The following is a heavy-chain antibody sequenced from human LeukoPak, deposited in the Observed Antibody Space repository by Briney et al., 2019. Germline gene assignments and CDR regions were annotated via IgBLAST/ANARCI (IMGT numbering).Heavy chain of an antibody. D-gene: IGHD3-9*01. CDR3: AKEGAGYPVGWFDP. Sequence: GGSLRLSCAASGFTFTDYAMNWVRQAPGKGLEWVSAISGSGGSTYYADSVKGRFTISRDNSKNTLYLQMNSLRAEDTAVYYCAKEGAGYPVGWFDPWGQGTLVTVSS. CDR2: ISGSGGST. CDR1: GFTFTDYA. J-gene: IGHJ5*02. V-gene: IGHV3-23*01.